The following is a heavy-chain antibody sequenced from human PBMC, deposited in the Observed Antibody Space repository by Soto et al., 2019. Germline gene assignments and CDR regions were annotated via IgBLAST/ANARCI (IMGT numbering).Heavy chain of an antibody. CDR1: GFTFSSYA. CDR3: ARDRSMVVVVPGY. D-gene: IGHD2-2*01. J-gene: IGHJ4*02. CDR2: ISHDGSNK. Sequence: QVQLVESGGGVVQPGRSLRLSCAASGFTFSSYAIHWGRQAPGKGLEWVALISHDGSNKYYADSVKCRFTISRDNPKNMLYLQMNSLRVDDTAVYYCARDRSMVVVVPGYWGQGSLVTVSS. V-gene: IGHV3-30-3*01.